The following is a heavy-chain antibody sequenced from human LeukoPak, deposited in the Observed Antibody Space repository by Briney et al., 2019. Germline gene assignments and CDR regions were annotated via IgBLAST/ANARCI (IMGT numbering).Heavy chain of an antibody. CDR2: IYSGGST. D-gene: IGHD2-15*01. Sequence: GGSLRLSCAASGFTVSSNYMSWVRQAPGKGLEWVSVIYSGGSTYYADSVRGRFTISRDNSKNTLYLQMNSLRAEDTAVYYCARVGLGYCSGGGCSNSDYWDQGTLVTVSS. J-gene: IGHJ4*02. CDR1: GFTVSSNY. V-gene: IGHV3-66*01. CDR3: ARVGLGYCSGGGCSNSDY.